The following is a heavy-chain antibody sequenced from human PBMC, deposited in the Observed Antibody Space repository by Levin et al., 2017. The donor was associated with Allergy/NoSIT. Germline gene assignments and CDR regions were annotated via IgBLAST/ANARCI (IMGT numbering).Heavy chain of an antibody. CDR1: GYIFTGYL. Sequence: GGSLRLSCKTSGYIFTGYLIHWVRQAPGQGLEWVGWINPNSGDTNYAQRFQGRVTMTRDTSISTAYLDLSSLTSDDTGVYFCTRVGHDSNGYYWGQGTLVTVSS. CDR2: INPNSGDT. CDR3: TRVGHDSNGYY. V-gene: IGHV1-2*02. D-gene: IGHD3-22*01. J-gene: IGHJ4*02.